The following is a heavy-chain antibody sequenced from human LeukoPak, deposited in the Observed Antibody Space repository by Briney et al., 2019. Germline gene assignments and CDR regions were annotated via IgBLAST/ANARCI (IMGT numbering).Heavy chain of an antibody. CDR3: TRRTGNRSN. D-gene: IGHD2-8*02. J-gene: IGHJ4*02. V-gene: IGHV4-39*01. Sequence: SETLSLTCTVSGGSIISSSDYWGWIRQPPGKGLEWIAAIYYTGSTYYNPSLRSRVTISVDTSKNQFSLRLTSVTAADTAVYYCTRRTGNRSNWGQGTLVTVDS. CDR1: GGSIISSSDY. CDR2: IYYTGST.